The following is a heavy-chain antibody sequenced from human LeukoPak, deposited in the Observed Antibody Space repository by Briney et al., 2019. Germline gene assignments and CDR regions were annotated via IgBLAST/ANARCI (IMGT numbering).Heavy chain of an antibody. CDR2: ISYDGSNK. Sequence: PGGSLRLSCAASGFTFSSYGMHWVRQAPGKGLEWVAVISYDGSNKYYADSVKGRFTISRDNSKNTLYLQMNSLRAEDTAVYYCAKDHGIAVAGNFQHWGQGTLVTVSS. J-gene: IGHJ1*01. CDR3: AKDHGIAVAGNFQH. V-gene: IGHV3-30*18. CDR1: GFTFSSYG. D-gene: IGHD6-19*01.